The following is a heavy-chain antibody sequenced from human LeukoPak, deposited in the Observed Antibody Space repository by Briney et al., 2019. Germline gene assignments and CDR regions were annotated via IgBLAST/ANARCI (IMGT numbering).Heavy chain of an antibody. J-gene: IGHJ4*02. CDR3: ARRAGDYSHPYDY. V-gene: IGHV3-53*01. CDR1: GLTVSSNC. Sequence: PGGSLRLSCAASGLTVSSNCMSWVRQAPGKGLERVSFIYSGGDTYYADPVKGRFTISRDNSKNTFHLQMNSLRAEDTAVYYCARRAGDYSHPYDYWGQGTLVTVSS. D-gene: IGHD3-22*01. CDR2: IYSGGDT.